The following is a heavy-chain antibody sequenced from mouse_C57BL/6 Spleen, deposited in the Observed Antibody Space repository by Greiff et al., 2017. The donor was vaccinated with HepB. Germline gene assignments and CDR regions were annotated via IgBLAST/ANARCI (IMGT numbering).Heavy chain of an antibody. CDR3: ARYNHYYAMDY. Sequence: EVNVVESGGGLVQPGGSLSLSCAASGFTFTDYYMSWVRQPPGKALEWLGFIRNKANGYTTEYSASVKGRFTISRDNSQSILYLQMNALRAEDSATYYCARYNHYYAMDYWGQGTSVTVSS. J-gene: IGHJ4*01. CDR1: GFTFTDYY. CDR2: IRNKANGYTT. V-gene: IGHV7-3*01.